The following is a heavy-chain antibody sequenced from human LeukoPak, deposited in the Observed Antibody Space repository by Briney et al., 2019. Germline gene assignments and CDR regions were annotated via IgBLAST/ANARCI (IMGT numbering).Heavy chain of an antibody. CDR1: GFTFSSYA. V-gene: IGHV3-23*01. J-gene: IGHJ4*02. CDR3: AKEGRIAAGTGDYFDY. CDR2: ISANGDTT. Sequence: GSLRLSCAASGFTFSSYAMSWVRQAPGKGLEGVSGISANGDTTKYADSVKGRFTISRDNSKNTVFLQMNSLRADDTAVYYCAKEGRIAAGTGDYFDYWGQGTLVTVSS. D-gene: IGHD6-13*01.